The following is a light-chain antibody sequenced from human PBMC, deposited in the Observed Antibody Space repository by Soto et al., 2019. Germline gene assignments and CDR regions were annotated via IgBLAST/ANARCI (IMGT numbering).Light chain of an antibody. Sequence: VSTQSSARLYSSPGETPTSSCWTSQSVSSYLAWYQQKPGQAPRLLIYDASNRATGIPARFSGSGSGTDFTLTISRLEPEDFAVYYCQQDGSSPITFGQGTRLEIK. CDR2: DAS. CDR1: QSVSSY. J-gene: IGKJ5*01. CDR3: QQDGSSPIT. V-gene: IGKV3-11*01.